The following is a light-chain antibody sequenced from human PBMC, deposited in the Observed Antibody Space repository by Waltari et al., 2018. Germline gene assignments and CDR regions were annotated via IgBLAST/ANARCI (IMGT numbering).Light chain of an antibody. CDR1: SLRAYH. V-gene: IGLV3-19*01. CDR2: ADS. J-gene: IGLJ2*01. Sequence: SSELTQDPAVSVALGQTVRITCQGDSLRAYHANWFQQKPGQAPVLVMFADSNRPSGIPDRFSGSSSGNTASLTITGAQAEDEADYHCNSRDTSGNHVLFGGGTRLTVL. CDR3: NSRDTSGNHVL.